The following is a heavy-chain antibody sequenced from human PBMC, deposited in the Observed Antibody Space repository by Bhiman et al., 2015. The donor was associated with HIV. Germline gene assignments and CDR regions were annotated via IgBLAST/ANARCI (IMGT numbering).Heavy chain of an antibody. D-gene: IGHD3-10*01. J-gene: IGHJ4*02. Sequence: EVQLVESGGGQVKPGGSLRLSCAASGFSFSSYSMSWVRQAPGKGLEWVSYISSSSSTIYYADSVKGRFTISRDNAKNSLYLQMNGLRAEDTAVYYCASGSGSVNFDYWGQGTLVTVSS. CDR2: ISSSSSTI. CDR3: ASGSGSVNFDY. V-gene: IGHV3-48*01. CDR1: GFSFSSYS.